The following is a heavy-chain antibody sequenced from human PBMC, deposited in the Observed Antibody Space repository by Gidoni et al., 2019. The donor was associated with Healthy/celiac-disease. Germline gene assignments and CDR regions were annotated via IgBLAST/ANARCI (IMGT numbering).Heavy chain of an antibody. CDR1: GFTFSSYS. D-gene: IGHD1-26*01. Sequence: EVQLVESGGGLVQPGGSLRLSCAASGFTFSSYSMNWVRLAPGKGLGWVSYISSSSSTIYYSDSLKGRFTISRDNAKNSLYLQMNSLRDESTAVYYCARDAIMGSGSYYWGIDYWGQGTLVTVSS. CDR2: ISSSSSTI. J-gene: IGHJ4*02. V-gene: IGHV3-48*02. CDR3: ARDAIMGSGSYYWGIDY.